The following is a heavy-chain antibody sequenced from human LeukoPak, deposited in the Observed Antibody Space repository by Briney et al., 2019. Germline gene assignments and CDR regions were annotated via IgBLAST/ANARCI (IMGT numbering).Heavy chain of an antibody. V-gene: IGHV1-24*01. J-gene: IGHJ4*02. D-gene: IGHD2/OR15-2a*01. CDR1: GYTLTELS. CDR3: ARENIPLDY. Sequence: ASVKVSCKVSGYTLTELSMHWVRQAPGKGLEWMGGFDPEDGETIYAQKLQGRVTMTTDTSTSTAYMELRSLRSDDTAVYYCARENIPLDYWGQGTLVTVSS. CDR2: FDPEDGET.